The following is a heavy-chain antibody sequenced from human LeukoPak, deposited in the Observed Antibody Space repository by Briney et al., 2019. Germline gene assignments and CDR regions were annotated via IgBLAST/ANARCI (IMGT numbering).Heavy chain of an antibody. D-gene: IGHD5-18*01. CDR1: GGSISSSSAY. CDR3: VSPRGFSYGYFDY. J-gene: IGHJ4*02. V-gene: IGHV4-39*01. Sequence: SETLSLTCTVSGGSISSSSAYWGWIRQPPGKGLEWIGSIYYSKNTYYNPSLKSRATISADTSKNQFSLTLGSVSATDTAVYYCVSPRGFSYGYFDYWGQGTLVTVSS. CDR2: IYYSKNT.